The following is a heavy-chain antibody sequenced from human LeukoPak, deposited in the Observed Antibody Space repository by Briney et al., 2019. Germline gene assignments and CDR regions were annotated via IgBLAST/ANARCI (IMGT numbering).Heavy chain of an antibody. Sequence: ASVKVSCKASGGTFSSYAISWVRQAPGQGLEWMGWIRVYNGDTNYAQKLQGRVTMTTDTSTSTAYMELRSLRSDDTAVYYCATGYCSSTYCLIDYWGQGTLVSVSS. J-gene: IGHJ4*02. V-gene: IGHV1-18*01. CDR1: GGTFSSYA. CDR3: ATGYCSSTYCLIDY. CDR2: IRVYNGDT. D-gene: IGHD2-2*03.